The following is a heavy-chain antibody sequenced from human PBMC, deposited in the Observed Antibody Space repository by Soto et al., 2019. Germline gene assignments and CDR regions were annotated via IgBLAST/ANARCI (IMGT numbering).Heavy chain of an antibody. J-gene: IGHJ6*02. V-gene: IGHV4-59*01. CDR2: MYNTGST. CDR1: CGSIRSSS. CDR3: ARDLWGYCGTDCYPLDV. D-gene: IGHD2-21*02. Sequence: SETLSLTSTVSCGSIRSSSWSWIPQPPGKGLEWIGYMYNTGSTIYNPSLKSRVTISVDTSKNQFSLKLNSVTAADTAVYYCARDLWGYCGTDCYPLDVWGQGTTVTVS.